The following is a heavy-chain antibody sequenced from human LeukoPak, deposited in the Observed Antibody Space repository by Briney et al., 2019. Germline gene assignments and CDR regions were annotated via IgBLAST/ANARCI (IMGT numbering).Heavy chain of an antibody. D-gene: IGHD3-10*01. CDR2: ISTSGSTI. CDR3: ARDPDITMVRGVNGVDV. V-gene: IGHV3-48*04. CDR1: GFTFNNYG. Sequence: QSGGSLRLSCAASGFTFNNYGLIWVRQAPGKGLEWVSYISTSGSTIYYADSAKGRFTISRDNAKNSLYLQMNSLRAEDTAVYYCARDPDITMVRGVNGVDVWGQGTTVTVSS. J-gene: IGHJ6*02.